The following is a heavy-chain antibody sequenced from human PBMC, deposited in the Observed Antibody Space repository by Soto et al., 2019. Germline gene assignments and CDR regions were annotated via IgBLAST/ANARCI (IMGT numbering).Heavy chain of an antibody. D-gene: IGHD4-4*01. CDR3: AKEDYSKPHIDY. J-gene: IGHJ4*02. CDR1: GFSFSSYA. CDR2: ISGSAAST. V-gene: IGHV3-23*01. Sequence: GGSLRLSCAASGFSFSSYAMSWVRQAPGKGLEWVSGISGSAASTYYADFLKGRFTISRDNSKNTMFLQMNNLRAEDTAVYYCAKEDYSKPHIDYWGQGTLVTVYS.